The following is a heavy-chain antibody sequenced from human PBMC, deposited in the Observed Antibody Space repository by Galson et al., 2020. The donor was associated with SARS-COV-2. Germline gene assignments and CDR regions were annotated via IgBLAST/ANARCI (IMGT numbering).Heavy chain of an antibody. CDR1: TGSISRNTYP. Sequence: SEPLSLTCTVSTGSISRNTYPWHWLRQPPGKALEWIGTISYSGNTYYNPSLNSRVTISVDTSKNQFSLKLSSVTAADTAVYYCARGKGYFDSSGYLDYWDQGTLVTVSS. D-gene: IGHD3-22*01. V-gene: IGHV4-39*01. CDR2: ISYSGNT. CDR3: ARGKGYFDSSGYLDY. J-gene: IGHJ4*02.